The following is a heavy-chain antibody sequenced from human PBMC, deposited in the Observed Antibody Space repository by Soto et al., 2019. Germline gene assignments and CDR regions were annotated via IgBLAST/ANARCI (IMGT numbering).Heavy chain of an antibody. V-gene: IGHV4-34*01. CDR1: GGSFSGYY. J-gene: IGHJ6*02. CDR2: INHSGST. D-gene: IGHD6-13*01. CDR3: ARGSAAAGIRFYYYYGMDV. Sequence: SETLSLTCAVYGGSFSGYYWSWIRQPPGKGLEWIGEINHSGSTNYNPSLKSRVPISVDTSKNQFSLKLSSVTAADTAVYYCARGSAAAGIRFYYYYGMDVWGQGTTVTVSS.